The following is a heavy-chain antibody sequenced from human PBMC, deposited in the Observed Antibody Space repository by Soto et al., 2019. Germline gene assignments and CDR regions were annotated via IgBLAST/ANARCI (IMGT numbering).Heavy chain of an antibody. CDR1: GFTVSSNY. D-gene: IGHD2-15*01. V-gene: IGHV3-53*01. Sequence: EVQLVESGGGLIQPGGSLRLSCAASGFTVSSNYMSWVRQAPGKGLEWVSVIYSGGSTYYADSVKGRFTISRDNSKTKRYXXMNSLRAEDTAVYYCARDGGTDCSGGSCYSDGMDVWGQGTTVTVSS. CDR2: IYSGGST. J-gene: IGHJ6*02. CDR3: ARDGGTDCSGGSCYSDGMDV.